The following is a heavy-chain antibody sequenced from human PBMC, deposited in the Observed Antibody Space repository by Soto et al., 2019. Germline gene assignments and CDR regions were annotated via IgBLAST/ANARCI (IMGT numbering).Heavy chain of an antibody. Sequence: PGGSLRLSCAASGFMFSSYWMTWVRQSPGKGLEWVAMIKDDGTEQYYVDSVKGRFTISRDNAENSLYLQMDRLRAEDTAVYYCVTDSGSEILTGYQHFGSWGQGTQVTVSS. J-gene: IGHJ4*02. D-gene: IGHD3-9*01. CDR2: IKDDGTEQ. CDR1: GFMFSSYW. V-gene: IGHV3-7*03. CDR3: VTDSGSEILTGYQHFGS.